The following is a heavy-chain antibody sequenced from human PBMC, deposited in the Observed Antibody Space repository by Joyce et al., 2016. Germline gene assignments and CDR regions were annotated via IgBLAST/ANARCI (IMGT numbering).Heavy chain of an antibody. CDR3: ARGRGMGV. CDR1: GLTFTTFW. J-gene: IGHJ6*02. Sequence: EAQLVESGGALVQPGESVKLSCAASGLTFTTFWMGWARQAPGKGLEWVANRNEDGSDQYYVDSVRGRFTISRDNAKNSLYLQMNSLRAEDTAVYYCARGRGMGVWGQGTTVIVSS. V-gene: IGHV3-7*03. CDR2: RNEDGSDQ.